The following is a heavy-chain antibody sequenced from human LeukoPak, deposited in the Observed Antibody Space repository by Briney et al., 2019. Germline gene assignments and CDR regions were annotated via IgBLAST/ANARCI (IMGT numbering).Heavy chain of an antibody. D-gene: IGHD6-13*01. CDR1: GFTFSSYA. CDR3: AKEGRIAAGTGDYFDY. J-gene: IGHJ4*02. Sequence: PGGSLRLSCAASGFTFSSYAMGWVRQAPGKGMEGVSRISANGDTIKYADSVKGRFTISRDNAKNPVLLQMNSLRVDDTAVYYCAKEGRIAAGTGDYFDYWGQGTLVTVSS. CDR2: ISANGDTI. V-gene: IGHV3-23*01.